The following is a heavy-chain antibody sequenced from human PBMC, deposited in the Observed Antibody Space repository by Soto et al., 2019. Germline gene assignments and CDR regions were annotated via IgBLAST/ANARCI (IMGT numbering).Heavy chain of an antibody. CDR3: ARELATVTTFDY. CDR2: IKQDGSEK. CDR1: GFTFSSYC. D-gene: IGHD4-17*01. V-gene: IGHV3-7*01. J-gene: IGHJ4*02. Sequence: XGSLRLSCAASGFTFSSYCMSWVRQAPGKGLEWVANIKQDGSEKYYVDSVKGRFTISRDNAKNSLYLQMNSLRAEDTAVYYCARELATVTTFDYWGQGTLVTVSS.